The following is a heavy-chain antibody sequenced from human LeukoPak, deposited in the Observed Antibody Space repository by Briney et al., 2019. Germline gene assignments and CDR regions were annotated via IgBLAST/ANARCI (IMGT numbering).Heavy chain of an antibody. CDR3: ARTTGYSSSWAHFDY. J-gene: IGHJ4*02. Sequence: SETLSLTCAVYGGSFSGYYWSWIRQPPGKGLEWIGEINHSGSTNYNPSLKSRVTISVDTSKNQFSLKLSSVTAADTAVYYCARTTGYSSSWAHFDYWGQGTLVTVSS. CDR1: GGSFSGYY. CDR2: INHSGST. V-gene: IGHV4-34*01. D-gene: IGHD6-13*01.